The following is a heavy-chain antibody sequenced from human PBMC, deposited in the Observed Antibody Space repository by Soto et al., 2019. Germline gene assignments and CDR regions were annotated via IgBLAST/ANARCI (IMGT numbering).Heavy chain of an antibody. J-gene: IGHJ4*02. D-gene: IGHD3-16*02. CDR3: NVITFGGVIVNDY. CDR2: INPNSGGT. V-gene: IGHV1-2*02. Sequence: ASVKVSCKASGYTFTGYYMHWVRQAPGQGLEWMGWINPNSGGTNYAQKFQGRVTMTRDTSISKAYMELSRLRSDDTAVYYCNVITFGGVIVNDYWGQGTLVTVSS. CDR1: GYTFTGYY.